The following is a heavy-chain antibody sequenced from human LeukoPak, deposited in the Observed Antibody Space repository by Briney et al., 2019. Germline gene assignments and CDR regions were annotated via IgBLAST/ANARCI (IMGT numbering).Heavy chain of an antibody. Sequence: RASVKVSCKASGYTFTSYDINWVRQAPGQGLEWMGWMNPNSGNTGYAQKFQGRVTMTRNTSISTAYMELSSLRSEDTAVYYCARAPKKMATIKRGYYMDVWGKGTTVTVSS. CDR1: GYTFTSYD. D-gene: IGHD5-24*01. CDR2: MNPNSGNT. CDR3: ARAPKKMATIKRGYYMDV. V-gene: IGHV1-8*01. J-gene: IGHJ6*03.